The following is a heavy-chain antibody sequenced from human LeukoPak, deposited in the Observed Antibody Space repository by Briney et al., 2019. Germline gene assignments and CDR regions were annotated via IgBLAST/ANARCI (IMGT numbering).Heavy chain of an antibody. CDR2: INSDGSST. CDR3: ARGLGITIFGVVSQYNWFDP. V-gene: IGHV3-74*01. CDR1: GFAFSSYW. Sequence: GGSLRLSCAASGFAFSSYWMHWVRQAPGKGLVWVSRINSDGSSTSYADSVKGRFTISRDNAKNTLYPQMNSLRAEDTAVYYCARGLGITIFGVVSQYNWFDPWGQGTLVTVSS. J-gene: IGHJ5*02. D-gene: IGHD3-3*01.